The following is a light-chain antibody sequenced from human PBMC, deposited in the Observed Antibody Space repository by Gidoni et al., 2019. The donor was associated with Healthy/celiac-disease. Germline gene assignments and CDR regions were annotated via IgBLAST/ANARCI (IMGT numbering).Light chain of an antibody. V-gene: IGKV1-39*01. Sequence: DSQMTQYQSTLSESVGDRVTITCRARQSISSYLNWYQQKPGNAPKLLIYAASSLQSGVPSRFSGSGSGPDFTLTISSLQPEDFATYYCQQCYSTPYTFGQGTKLEIK. CDR2: AAS. CDR3: QQCYSTPYT. CDR1: QSISSY. J-gene: IGKJ2*01.